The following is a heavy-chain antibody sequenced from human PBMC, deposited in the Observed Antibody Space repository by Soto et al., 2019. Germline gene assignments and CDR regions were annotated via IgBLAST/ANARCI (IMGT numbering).Heavy chain of an antibody. Sequence: QVQLVESGGGVVQPGRSLRLSCAASGFTFSSYGMHWVRQAPGKGLEWVAVIWHDGSNKYYADSVKGRFTISSDNSNNTLYLQINSLRAEDTAVYYCAREAYDSSGVLDYWGQGALVTVS. CDR1: GFTFSSYG. D-gene: IGHD3-22*01. CDR3: AREAYDSSGVLDY. J-gene: IGHJ4*02. V-gene: IGHV3-33*01. CDR2: IWHDGSNK.